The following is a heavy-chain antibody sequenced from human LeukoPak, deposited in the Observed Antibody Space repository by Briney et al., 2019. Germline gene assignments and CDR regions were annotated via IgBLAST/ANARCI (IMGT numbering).Heavy chain of an antibody. D-gene: IGHD5-24*01. J-gene: IGHJ4*02. V-gene: IGHV1-2*02. CDR3: ARVGHRDEDHFDY. CDR1: ESGYSFTGYH. Sequence: ASVMLSCKASESGYSFTGYHLHWVRQAPGQGLEWMGWINPNSGGTKFAQKFHGRVTMSRDTSMSTAYMELNRLTTDDTAVYYCARVGHRDEDHFDYWGQGTLVTVSS. CDR2: INPNSGGT.